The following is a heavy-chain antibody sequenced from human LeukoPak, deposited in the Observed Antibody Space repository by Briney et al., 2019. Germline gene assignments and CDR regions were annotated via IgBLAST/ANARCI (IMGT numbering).Heavy chain of an antibody. Sequence: PGGSLRLSCVASGFTFSSYAMHWVRQAPGKGLEWVAVISYDGSNKYYADSVKGRFTISRDNSKNTLYLQMNSLRAEDTAVYYCARTSTYSSGWLFDYWGQGTLVTVSS. CDR1: GFTFSSYA. CDR2: ISYDGSNK. J-gene: IGHJ4*02. CDR3: ARTSTYSSGWLFDY. D-gene: IGHD6-19*01. V-gene: IGHV3-30*04.